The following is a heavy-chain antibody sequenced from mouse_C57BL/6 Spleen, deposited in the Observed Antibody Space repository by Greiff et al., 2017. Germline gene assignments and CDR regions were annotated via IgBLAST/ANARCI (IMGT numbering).Heavy chain of an antibody. J-gene: IGHJ2*01. CDR1: GYAFSSYW. CDR2: IYPGDGDT. Sequence: VQLQQSGAELVKPGASVKISCKASGYAFSSYWMNWVKQRPGKGLEWIGQIYPGDGDTNYNGKFKGKATLTADKSSSTAYMQLSSLTSEDSAVYFGARGGLITTVVAHFDYWGQGTTLTVSS. D-gene: IGHD1-1*01. V-gene: IGHV1-80*01. CDR3: ARGGLITTVVAHFDY.